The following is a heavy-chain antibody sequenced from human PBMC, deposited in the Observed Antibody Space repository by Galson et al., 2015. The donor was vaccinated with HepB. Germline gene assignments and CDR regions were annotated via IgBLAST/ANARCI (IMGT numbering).Heavy chain of an antibody. J-gene: IGHJ3*01. Sequence: SLRLSCAGAGFTFGKYWMSWVRQAPGKGLEWVANIKQNGTQTNYLESVKGRFIISRDNSQSLLNLHMDNLRVEDTAVYYCVRDERRMWNKWGHGTRVTVSS. CDR3: VRDERRMWNK. CDR1: GFTFGKYW. V-gene: IGHV3-7*03. D-gene: IGHD1/OR15-1a*01. CDR2: IKQNGTQT.